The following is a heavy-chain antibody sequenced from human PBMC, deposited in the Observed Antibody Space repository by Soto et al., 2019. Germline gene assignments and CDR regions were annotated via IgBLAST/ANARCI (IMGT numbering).Heavy chain of an antibody. J-gene: IGHJ4*02. CDR3: ARGRASGSYYLLDY. Sequence: ASVKVSCKASGDTFTTYDINRVRQATGHGLEWMGWINPNSGNIGYAQRFQGRVTMTRDTAIRTAYMEVNSLRSDDTAVYYCARGRASGSYYLLDYWGQGTLVTVSS. CDR2: INPNSGNI. D-gene: IGHD3-10*01. CDR1: GDTFTTYD. V-gene: IGHV1-8*01.